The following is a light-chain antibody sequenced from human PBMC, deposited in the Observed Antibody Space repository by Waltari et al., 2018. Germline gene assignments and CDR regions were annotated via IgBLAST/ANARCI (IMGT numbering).Light chain of an antibody. Sequence: QSALTQPTSVSGSPGQSIPISCTGTGSDVGDYNFVFCYQHHPGKAPKLMIYEVSNRPSGVSNRFSGSKSDNTASLTISGLQSEDEADYYCSSYTTITTVIFGGGTKLTVL. CDR2: EVS. CDR1: GSDVGDYNF. V-gene: IGLV2-14*01. CDR3: SSYTTITTVI. J-gene: IGLJ2*01.